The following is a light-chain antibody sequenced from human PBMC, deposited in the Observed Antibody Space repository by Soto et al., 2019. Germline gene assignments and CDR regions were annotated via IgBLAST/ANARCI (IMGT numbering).Light chain of an antibody. CDR1: SSDVGGYNY. Sequence: QSALTQPPSASGSPGQSVTISCTGTSSDVGGYNYVSWYQQHPGKAPKFMIYEVSKRPSGVPDRFSGSKSGNTASLSVSGLQAEDEADYYCCSFAGSNSWVFGGGTKLTVL. V-gene: IGLV2-8*01. J-gene: IGLJ3*02. CDR2: EVS. CDR3: CSFAGSNSWV.